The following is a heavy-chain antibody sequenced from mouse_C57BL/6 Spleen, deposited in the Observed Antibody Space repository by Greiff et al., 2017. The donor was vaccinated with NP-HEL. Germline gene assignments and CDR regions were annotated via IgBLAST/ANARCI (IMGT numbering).Heavy chain of an antibody. D-gene: IGHD1-1*01. V-gene: IGHV1-59*01. CDR3: ARPVYYGSSLYYFDY. J-gene: IGHJ2*01. CDR2: IDPSDSYT. Sequence: VQLQQPGAELVRPGTSVKLSCKASGYTFTSYWMHWVKQRPGQGLEWIGVIDPSDSYTNYNQKFKGKATLTVDTSSSTAYMQLSSLTSEDSAVYYCARPVYYGSSLYYFDYWGQGTTLTVSS. CDR1: GYTFTSYW.